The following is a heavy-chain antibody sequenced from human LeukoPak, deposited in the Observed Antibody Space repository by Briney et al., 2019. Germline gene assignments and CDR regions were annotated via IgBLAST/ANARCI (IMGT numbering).Heavy chain of an antibody. D-gene: IGHD3-16*01. CDR2: INHSGST. V-gene: IGHV4-34*01. Sequence: PSETLSLTCAVYGGSFSGYYWSWIRQPPGKGLEWIGEINHSGSTNYNPSLKSRVTISVDTSKNQFSLKLSSVTAADTAVYYCARGRKITFGGVMVVPPRKIDYWGQGTLVTVSS. J-gene: IGHJ4*02. CDR1: GGSFSGYY. CDR3: ARGRKITFGGVMVVPPRKIDY.